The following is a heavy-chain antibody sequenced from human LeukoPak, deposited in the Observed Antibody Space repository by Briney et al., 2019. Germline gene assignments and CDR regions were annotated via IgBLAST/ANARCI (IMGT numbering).Heavy chain of an antibody. J-gene: IGHJ3*02. CDR2: INHSGST. Sequence: PSETLSLTCAVYGGSFSGYYWSWIRQPPGKGLEWIGEINHSGSTNYNPSLKSRVTISVDTSKNQFSLKLSSVTAADTAVYYCARACSSTSCYEGAFDIWGQGTMVTVSS. D-gene: IGHD2-2*01. CDR3: ARACSSTSCYEGAFDI. V-gene: IGHV4-34*01. CDR1: GGSFSGYY.